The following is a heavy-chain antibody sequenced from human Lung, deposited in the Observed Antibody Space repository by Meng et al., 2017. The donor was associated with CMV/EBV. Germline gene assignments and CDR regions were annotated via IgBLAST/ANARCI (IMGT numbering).Heavy chain of an antibody. CDR1: GFTFSSYD. V-gene: IGHV3-13*01. CDR2: INSDGDT. CDR3: VRGKAWFLDFYGMDV. Sequence: GGSLRLSCAASGFTFSSYDMHWVRQGTGKGLEWVSNINSDGDTFCTGSVKGRFTISREHAKNSLYLQMNSLRAGDTAVYYCVRGKAWFLDFYGMDVWGQGTTVTVSS. J-gene: IGHJ6*02. D-gene: IGHD3-3*01.